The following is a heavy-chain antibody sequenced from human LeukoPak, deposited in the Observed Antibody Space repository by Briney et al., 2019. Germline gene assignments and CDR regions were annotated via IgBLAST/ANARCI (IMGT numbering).Heavy chain of an antibody. CDR1: GFTFSSYA. Sequence: GRSLRLSCAASGFTFSSYAMHWVRQAPGKGLEWVAVISYDGSNKYYADSVKGRFTISRDNSKNTLYLQMNSLRAEDTAVYYCAREGRIFGVVSGMDVWGKGTTVTVSS. CDR2: ISYDGSNK. CDR3: AREGRIFGVVSGMDV. D-gene: IGHD3-3*01. V-gene: IGHV3-30*17. J-gene: IGHJ6*03.